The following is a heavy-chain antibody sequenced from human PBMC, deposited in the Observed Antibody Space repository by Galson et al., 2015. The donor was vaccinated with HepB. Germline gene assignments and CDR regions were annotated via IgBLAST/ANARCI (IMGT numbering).Heavy chain of an antibody. Sequence: SLRLPCAASGFTFSSYGMHWVRQAPGKGLEWVAVIWYDGSNKYYADSGKGRFTISRDNSKNTLYLQMNSLRAEDTAVYYCARAGYSSSLYAFYYYYYMDVWGKVTTFTVSS. D-gene: IGHD6-13*01. CDR2: IWYDGSNK. CDR3: ARAGYSSSLYAFYYYYYMDV. V-gene: IGHV3-33*01. J-gene: IGHJ6*03. CDR1: GFTFSSYG.